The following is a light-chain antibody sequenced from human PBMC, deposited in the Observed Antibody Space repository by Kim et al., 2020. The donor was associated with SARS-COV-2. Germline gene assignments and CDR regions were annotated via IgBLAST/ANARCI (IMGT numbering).Light chain of an antibody. CDR3: QSYDSSLSGWV. V-gene: IGLV1-40*01. J-gene: IGLJ3*02. CDR1: SSNIGARYD. CDR2: GNN. Sequence: QSVLTQPPSVSGAPGQRVTISCTGSSSNIGARYDVHWYQHLPGTAPKLLIYGNNNRPSGVPDRFSGSKSGTSASLAITGLQAEDEADYYCQSYDSSLSGWVFGGGTQLTVL.